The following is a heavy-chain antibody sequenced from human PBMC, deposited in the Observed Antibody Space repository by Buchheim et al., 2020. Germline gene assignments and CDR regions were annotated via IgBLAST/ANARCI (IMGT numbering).Heavy chain of an antibody. CDR1: GGSFSGYY. J-gene: IGHJ4*02. CDR3: ARVGQYSSGSSDY. V-gene: IGHV4-34*01. Sequence: QVQLQQWGAGLLKPSETLSLTCAVYGGSFSGYYWSWIRQPPGKGLEWIGEINHSGSTNYNPSLKSRVTISVDTSQNQSSLKLSSVTAADTAVYYCARVGQYSSGSSDYWGQGTL. D-gene: IGHD6-19*01. CDR2: INHSGST.